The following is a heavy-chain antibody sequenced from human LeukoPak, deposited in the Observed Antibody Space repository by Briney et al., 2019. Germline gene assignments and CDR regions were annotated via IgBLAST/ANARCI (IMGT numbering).Heavy chain of an antibody. CDR3: ANSPPKYYEFWGAHIDY. J-gene: IGHJ4*02. V-gene: IGHV4-34*01. D-gene: IGHD3-3*01. CDR2: INHSGLT. CDR1: DGSFSSYY. Sequence: PSETLSLTCAVNDGSFSSYYWSWIRQTPGKGLEWIGEINHSGLTKYNPSLKSRVTMSVDTSKSQFSLRLSSVTAADTAVYYCANSPPKYYEFWGAHIDYWGQGILVTVSS.